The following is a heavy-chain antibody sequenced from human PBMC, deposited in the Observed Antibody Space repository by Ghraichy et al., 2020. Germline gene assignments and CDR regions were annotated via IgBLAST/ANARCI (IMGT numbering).Heavy chain of an antibody. CDR1: GGSISSSNW. CDR3: ARVQEDATYYYGSGIFAVDL. Sequence: LETLSLTCAVSGGSISSSNWWSWVRQPPGKGLEWIGEIHHSGNTNYSPSLKSRVTISVDKSKNQFSLKVSSVTAADTAVYYCARVQEDATYYYGSGIFAVDLWGQGTQVTVSS. J-gene: IGHJ5*02. CDR2: IHHSGNT. V-gene: IGHV4-4*02. D-gene: IGHD3-10*01.